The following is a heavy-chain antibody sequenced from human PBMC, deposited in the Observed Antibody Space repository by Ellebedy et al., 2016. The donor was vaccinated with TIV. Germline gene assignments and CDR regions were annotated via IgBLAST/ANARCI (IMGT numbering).Heavy chain of an antibody. V-gene: IGHV3-7*01. CDR3: ARPTSKYCTSSSCYIEYFDY. CDR1: GIDIRSAW. J-gene: IGHJ4*02. D-gene: IGHD2-2*02. Sequence: GGSLRLSXEVSGIDIRSAWMSWVRQAPGKGLEWVANIQQDGSESYYSDSVEGRFTISRDNVKNLLYLQMNSLRVEDTAVYYCARPTSKYCTSSSCYIEYFDYWGQGILVTVSS. CDR2: IQQDGSES.